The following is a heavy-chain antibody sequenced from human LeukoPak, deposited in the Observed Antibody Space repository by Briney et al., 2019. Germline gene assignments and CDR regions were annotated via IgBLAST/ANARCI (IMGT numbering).Heavy chain of an antibody. V-gene: IGHV3-23*01. D-gene: IGHD3-22*01. J-gene: IGHJ4*02. CDR1: GCTFSSYA. CDR3: ANGPHYYDNSGYFNLYFDY. CDR2: ISGTGGTT. Sequence: GGSLRLSCAASGCTFSSYAMSWVRQAPGKGLDWVSAISGTGGTTYYADSVKGRFTISRDNSKNTLHLQMNRRSSADTAVYYWANGPHYYDNSGYFNLYFDYWGQGTLVTVSS.